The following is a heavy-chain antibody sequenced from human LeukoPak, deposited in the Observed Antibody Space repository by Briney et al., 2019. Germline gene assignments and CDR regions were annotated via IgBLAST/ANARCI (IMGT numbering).Heavy chain of an antibody. J-gene: IGHJ6*02. CDR2: IYSGGST. CDR1: GFTVSSNY. D-gene: IGHD1-1*01. Sequence: PGGSLRLSCAASGFTVSSNYMSWVRQAPGKGLEWVSVIYSGGSTYYADSVKGRFTISRDNSKNTLYLQMNSLRAEDTAVYYCASSVHHYYYYGMDVWGQGTLVTVSS. V-gene: IGHV3-66*01. CDR3: ASSVHHYYYYGMDV.